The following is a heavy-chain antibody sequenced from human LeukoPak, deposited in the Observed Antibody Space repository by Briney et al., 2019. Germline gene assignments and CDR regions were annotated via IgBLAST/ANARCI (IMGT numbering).Heavy chain of an antibody. CDR3: ARDSLFGAVSYNNRNYYYYGIHV. J-gene: IGHJ6*02. CDR2: ISSSGSTI. D-gene: IGHD3-10*01. V-gene: IGHV3-48*03. Sequence: GGSLRHSCAASCVTFSSDQMNWGRQAPGKGLEWVSYISSSGSTIYYADSVKGRFAISRDNAKNSLYLQMNSLRAEDTAVYYCARDSLFGAVSYNNRNYYYYGIHVWGQGTTVTVSS. CDR1: CVTFSSDQ.